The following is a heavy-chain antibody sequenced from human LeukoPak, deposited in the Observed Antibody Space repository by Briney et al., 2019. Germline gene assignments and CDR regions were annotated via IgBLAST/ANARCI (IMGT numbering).Heavy chain of an antibody. CDR2: ISSSSSYI. Sequence: GGSLRLSCAASGFTFSSYSMNWVRQAPGKGLEWVSSISSSSSYIYYADSVKGRFTISRDNAKNSLYLQMNSLRAEDTAVYYCARGDSSGWFFFDYWGQGTLVTVSS. CDR1: GFTFSSYS. CDR3: ARGDSSGWFFFDY. D-gene: IGHD6-19*01. J-gene: IGHJ4*02. V-gene: IGHV3-21*01.